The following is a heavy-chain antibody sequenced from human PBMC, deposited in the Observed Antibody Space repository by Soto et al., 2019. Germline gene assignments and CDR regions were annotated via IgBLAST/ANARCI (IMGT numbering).Heavy chain of an antibody. J-gene: IGHJ4*02. CDR2: NYYSGST. V-gene: IGHV4-30-2*01. CDR3: ARGGVDYYDSSGYYFSPYYFDY. CDR1: GGSISSGGYY. Sequence: PSETLSLTCTVSGGSISSGGYYWSWIRQHPGKGLEWNGYNYYSGSTYYNPSLKSRFTISVDRSKNQFSLKLSSVTAADTAVYYCARGGVDYYDSSGYYFSPYYFDYWGQGTLVTVSS. D-gene: IGHD3-22*01.